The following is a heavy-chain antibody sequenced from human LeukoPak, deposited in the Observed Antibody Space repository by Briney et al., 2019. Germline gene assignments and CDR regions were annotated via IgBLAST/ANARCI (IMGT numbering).Heavy chain of an antibody. Sequence: SETLSLTCTVSGGSISSYYWSWIRQPAGKGLEWIGRIYTSGSTNYNPSFKSRVTTSVDKSKNRFSLKLSSVTAADTAVYYCARDSGNSSGYYGFDPWGQGTLVTVST. CDR3: ARDSGNSSGYYGFDP. V-gene: IGHV4-4*07. CDR1: GGSISSYY. CDR2: IYTSGST. J-gene: IGHJ5*02. D-gene: IGHD3-22*01.